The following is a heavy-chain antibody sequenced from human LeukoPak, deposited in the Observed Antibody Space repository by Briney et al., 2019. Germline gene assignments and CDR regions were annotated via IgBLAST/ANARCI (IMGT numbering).Heavy chain of an antibody. CDR3: ARDRVDSSGYYYYYGIDV. CDR1: GGSISTYF. Sequence: NASETLSLTCTVSGGSISTYFWSWIRQPAGKGLEWIGRLYTSGSTNYNPSLKSRLTMSADTSKNQFSLNLRSVTAADTAIYYCARDRVDSSGYYYYYGIDVWGQGTAVTVSS. CDR2: LYTSGST. V-gene: IGHV4-4*07. D-gene: IGHD3-22*01. J-gene: IGHJ6*02.